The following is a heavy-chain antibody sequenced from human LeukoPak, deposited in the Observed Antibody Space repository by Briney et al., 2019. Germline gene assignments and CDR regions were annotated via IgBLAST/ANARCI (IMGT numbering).Heavy chain of an antibody. Sequence: SQTLSLTCAISGVSVSSESAAWDWVWQSPSRGLEWLGKTYYRSKWYNNHAVTVKSPMTINPDTSKNHFSLQLNSVTPEDTAVYYSARNSAFDIWGQGTMVTVSS. J-gene: IGHJ3*02. V-gene: IGHV6-1*01. CDR2: TYYRSKWYN. CDR1: GVSVSSESAA. CDR3: ARNSAFDI.